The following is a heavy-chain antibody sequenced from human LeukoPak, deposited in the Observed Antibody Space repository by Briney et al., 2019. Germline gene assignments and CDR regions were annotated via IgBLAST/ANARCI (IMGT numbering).Heavy chain of an antibody. J-gene: IGHJ4*02. CDR2: IYYSGST. V-gene: IGHV4-39*01. CDR1: GGSLSSSSYY. D-gene: IGHD6-19*01. CDR3: ASGSSGWSEFDY. Sequence: PSETLSLTCTVSGGSLSSSSYYWGWVRQPPGKGLEWIGSIYYSGSTYYNPSLKSRVTISVDTSKNQFSLKLSSVTAADTAVYYCASGSSGWSEFDYWGQGTLVTVSS.